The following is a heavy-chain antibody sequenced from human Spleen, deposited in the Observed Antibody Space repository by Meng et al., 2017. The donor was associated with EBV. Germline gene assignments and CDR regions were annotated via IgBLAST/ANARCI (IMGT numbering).Heavy chain of an antibody. CDR3: TRLGGSFDFWI. J-gene: IGHJ4*01. D-gene: IGHD3-3*01. Sequence: QVEFPDSGPGLVKPSGTVSLTCAVSGGSISDNYWWSWVRQVPGKGLEWIGEIYHSGTTSTNPSLRSRITLSLDKSKNEFSLQLNSVTAADTAIYFCTRLGGSFDFWIWGHGTLVTVSS. V-gene: IGHV4-4*02. CDR2: IYHSGTT. CDR1: GGSISDNYW.